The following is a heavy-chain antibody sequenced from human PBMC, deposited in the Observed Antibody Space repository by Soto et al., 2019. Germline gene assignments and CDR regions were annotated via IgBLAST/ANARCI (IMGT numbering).Heavy chain of an antibody. Sequence: EVQLVDSGGGLVQPGGSLRLSCAGSGFTFSNYWMHWVRQAPGKGLEWVSRIDHDGPTDYADSVRGRFTISRDNAENTLYLQMNSLRPEDTAVDYCVRDSHGDYWGQGTLVTVSS. CDR3: VRDSHGDY. CDR1: GFTFSNYW. CDR2: IDHDGPT. V-gene: IGHV3-74*01. J-gene: IGHJ4*02.